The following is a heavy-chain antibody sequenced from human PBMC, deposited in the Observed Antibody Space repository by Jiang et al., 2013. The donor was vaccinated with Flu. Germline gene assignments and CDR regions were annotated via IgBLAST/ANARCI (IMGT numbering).Heavy chain of an antibody. V-gene: IGHV4-39*01. CDR2: IYSSGST. J-gene: IGHJ3*02. CDR3: ARTFRLYGGFFDAFDI. D-gene: IGHD2-8*01. CDR1: GGSISSSIYY. Sequence: GLVKPSETLSLTCTVSGGSISSSIYYWGWIRQPPGKGLEWIGSIYSSGSTYYSPSLKSRVTISVDTSKNQFSLKLSSVTAADTAVYYCARTFRLYGGFFDAFDIWGQGTMVTVSS.